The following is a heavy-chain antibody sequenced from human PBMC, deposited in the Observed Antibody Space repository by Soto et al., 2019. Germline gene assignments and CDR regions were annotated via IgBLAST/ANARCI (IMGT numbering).Heavy chain of an antibody. D-gene: IGHD3-10*01. J-gene: IGHJ3*02. CDR3: AAPITMVRGVIWAFDI. CDR2: IVVGSGNT. Sequence: SVKVSCKASGFTFTSSAVQWVRQARGQRLEWIGWIVVGSGNTNYAQKFQERVTITRDMSTSTAYMELSSLRSEDTAVYYCAAPITMVRGVIWAFDIWGQGTMVTVSS. V-gene: IGHV1-58*01. CDR1: GFTFTSSA.